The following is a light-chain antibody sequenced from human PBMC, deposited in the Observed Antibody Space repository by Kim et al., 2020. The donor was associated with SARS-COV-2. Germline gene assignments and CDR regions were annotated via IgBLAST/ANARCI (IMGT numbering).Light chain of an antibody. Sequence: SPGDRATLSCRASQSVSRDSLAWYQQTPGQTPRLLISGTSNRATGIPDRFTGSGSGTEFTLTITGLEPEDFAVYYCQQYGSSPLTFGGGTKVDIK. CDR3: QQYGSSPLT. V-gene: IGKV3-20*01. J-gene: IGKJ4*01. CDR2: GTS. CDR1: QSVSRDS.